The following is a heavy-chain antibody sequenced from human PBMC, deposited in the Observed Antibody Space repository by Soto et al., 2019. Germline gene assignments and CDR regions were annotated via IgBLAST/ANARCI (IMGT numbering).Heavy chain of an antibody. V-gene: IGHV3-7*01. Sequence: GGSLRLSCVASGFTLSGYWMSWVRQAPGKGLEWVANIKQDGSEKYYVDSVKGRFTISRDNAKNSLYLQMNSLRAEDTAVYYCAREIAVAGDLDYWGQGTLVTVSS. CDR1: GFTLSGYW. J-gene: IGHJ4*02. D-gene: IGHD6-19*01. CDR2: IKQDGSEK. CDR3: AREIAVAGDLDY.